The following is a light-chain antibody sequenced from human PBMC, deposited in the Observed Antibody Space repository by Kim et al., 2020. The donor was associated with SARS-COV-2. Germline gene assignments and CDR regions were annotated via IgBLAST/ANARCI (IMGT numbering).Light chain of an antibody. Sequence: SASVGDRVTITCRASQDINNYLAWFQQKPGKAPKSLIYSASSLQDGVPSNFSGRGSVTDFTLTINNLQPDDFATYYCQQYHSYPYTFGQGTKLEI. CDR2: SAS. CDR3: QQYHSYPYT. J-gene: IGKJ2*01. CDR1: QDINNY. V-gene: IGKV1-16*02.